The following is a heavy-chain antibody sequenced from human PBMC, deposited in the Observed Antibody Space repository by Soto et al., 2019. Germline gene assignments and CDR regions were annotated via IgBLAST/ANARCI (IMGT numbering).Heavy chain of an antibody. CDR2: MNPNSGNT. D-gene: IGHD2-2*01. J-gene: IGHJ3*02. Sequence: ASVKVSCKASGYTFTSYDINWVRQATGQGLEWMGWMNPNSGNTGYAQKFQGRVTMTRNTSISTAYMELSSLRSEDTAVYYCARGPGGVVVVPAAILPVAFDIWGQGTMVTVSS. CDR1: GYTFTSYD. V-gene: IGHV1-8*01. CDR3: ARGPGGVVVVPAAILPVAFDI.